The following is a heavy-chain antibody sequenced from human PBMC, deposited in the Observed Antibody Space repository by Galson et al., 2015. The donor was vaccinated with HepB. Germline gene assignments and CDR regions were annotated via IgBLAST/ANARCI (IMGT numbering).Heavy chain of an antibody. J-gene: IGHJ4*02. Sequence: QSGAEVKKPGESLKISCKGSGYSFTSYWIGWVRQMPGKGLEWMGIIYPGNSDTRYSPSFQGQVTISADKSISTAYLQWSSLKASDTAMYYCARLGGDRGYSGYDSSAFDYWGQGTLVTVSS. CDR2: IYPGNSDT. CDR3: ARLGGDRGYSGYDSSAFDY. D-gene: IGHD5-12*01. V-gene: IGHV5-51*03. CDR1: GYSFTSYW.